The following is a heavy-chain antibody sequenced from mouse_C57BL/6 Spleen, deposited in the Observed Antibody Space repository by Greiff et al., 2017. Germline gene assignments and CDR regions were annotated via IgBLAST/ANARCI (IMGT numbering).Heavy chain of an antibody. D-gene: IGHD2-2*01. J-gene: IGHJ2*01. V-gene: IGHV1-26*01. CDR2: INPNNGGT. Sequence: VQLQQSGPELVKPGASVKISCKASGYTFTDYYMTWVKQRHGKSLEWIGDINPNNGGTSYNQKFKGKATLTVDKSSSTAYMELRSLTSEDSAVYYGARLVTTGGWYFDYWGQGTTLTVSS. CDR1: GYTFTDYY. CDR3: ARLVTTGGWYFDY.